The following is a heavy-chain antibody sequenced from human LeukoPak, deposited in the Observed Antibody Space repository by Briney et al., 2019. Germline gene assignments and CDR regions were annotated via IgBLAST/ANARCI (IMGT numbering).Heavy chain of an antibody. J-gene: IGHJ4*02. D-gene: IGHD3-16*02. CDR3: ARGNNYDYVWGSYRYTGQFDY. Sequence: PGRSLRLSCAASGFTFNSFGIHWVRQAPGKGLEWVAVIWYDGSNKYYADSVKGRFTISRDNSKNTLYLQMNSLRAEDTAVYYCARGNNYDYVWGSYRYTGQFDYWGQGTLVTVSS. V-gene: IGHV3-33*01. CDR2: IWYDGSNK. CDR1: GFTFNSFG.